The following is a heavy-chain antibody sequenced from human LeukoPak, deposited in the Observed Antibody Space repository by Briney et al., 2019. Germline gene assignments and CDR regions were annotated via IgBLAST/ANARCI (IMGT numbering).Heavy chain of an antibody. CDR2: INHGGST. V-gene: IGHV4-34*01. J-gene: IGHJ5*02. CDR3: ARRRILWFGESRGIFDP. Sequence: SETLSLTCAVYGGSFSGYYWSWIRQPPGKGLEWIGEINHGGSTNYNPSLKSRVTISVDTSKNQFSLKLSSVTAADTAVYYCARRRILWFGESRGIFDPWGQGTLVTVSS. D-gene: IGHD3-10*01. CDR1: GGSFSGYY.